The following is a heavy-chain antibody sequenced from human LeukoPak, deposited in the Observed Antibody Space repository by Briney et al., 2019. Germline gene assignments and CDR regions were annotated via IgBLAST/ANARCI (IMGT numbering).Heavy chain of an antibody. D-gene: IGHD6-19*01. V-gene: IGHV1-69*10. CDR1: RGTLTSYA. Sequence: SSLKVSCKASRGTLTSYALSGVRHAPGKGGEWVGLIISIFWIAHYAQKFQGRVKVTAKKTTSKAYMELSSLRSEDTAVYYCAKAAVAGTAHPGFDHLGHWGQGTLVTVSS. J-gene: IGHJ4*02. CDR2: IISIFWIA. CDR3: AKAAVAGTAHPGFDHLGH.